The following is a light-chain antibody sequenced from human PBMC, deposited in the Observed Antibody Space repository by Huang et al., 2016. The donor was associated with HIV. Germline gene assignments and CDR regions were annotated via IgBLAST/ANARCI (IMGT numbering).Light chain of an antibody. CDR3: QQLNSYPLT. CDR2: DAS. V-gene: IGKV1-9*01. J-gene: IGKJ4*01. Sequence: IQLTQSPSSLSASVGDRVTITCRASQGISSYLAWYQQKPGKAPKLLIYDASALQSGGPSRFSGSGSGTDFTLTSSSLQPEDFATYYCQQLNSYPLTFGGGTKVEIK. CDR1: QGISSY.